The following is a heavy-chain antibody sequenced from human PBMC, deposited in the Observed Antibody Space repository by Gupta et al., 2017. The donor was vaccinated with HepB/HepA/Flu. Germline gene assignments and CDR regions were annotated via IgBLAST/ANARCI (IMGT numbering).Heavy chain of an antibody. D-gene: IGHD1-1*01. CDR2: IRSKVYGGTI. Sequence: EVQLVESGGGLVKPGGSLRLSCTSSGFTLGEYVMSWFRQAPGKGLEWVGLIRSKVYGGTIEYAASVKGRFTISRDDSKSIAYLQMNSLRTEDTAVYYCSRGTGDALDSLLTFDYWGQGTLVTVSS. CDR1: GFTLGEYV. CDR3: SRGTGDALDSLLTFDY. J-gene: IGHJ4*02. V-gene: IGHV3-49*05.